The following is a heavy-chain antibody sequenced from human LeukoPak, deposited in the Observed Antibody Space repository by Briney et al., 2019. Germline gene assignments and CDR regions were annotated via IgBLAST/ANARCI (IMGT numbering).Heavy chain of an antibody. CDR2: IYPADSDT. Sequence: GESLKISCKGSGYRFTTYWIAWVRQMPGKGLEWMGIIYPADSDTRYSPSFQGQVTISADKSISTAYLQWSSLKASDTAMYYCARSTSPGIATSANDFWGQGTLVTVSS. CDR1: GYRFTTYW. J-gene: IGHJ4*02. CDR3: ARSTSPGIATSANDF. V-gene: IGHV5-51*01. D-gene: IGHD6-13*01.